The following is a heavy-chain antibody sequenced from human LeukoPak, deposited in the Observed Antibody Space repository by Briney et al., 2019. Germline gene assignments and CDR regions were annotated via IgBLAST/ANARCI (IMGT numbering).Heavy chain of an antibody. J-gene: IGHJ4*02. D-gene: IGHD2-15*01. CDR2: ISCGGSDS. V-gene: IGHV3-33*01. CDR1: GFTFSSYG. Sequence: GGSLRLSCAASGFTFSSYGMHWVRQAPGKGLAGVAVISCGGSDSYYAAYVKGRFTISRDNSKTTLYLQMNSLRGEDTAVYYCATALEMVAAATPFDYWGQGTMVTVSS. CDR3: ATALEMVAAATPFDY.